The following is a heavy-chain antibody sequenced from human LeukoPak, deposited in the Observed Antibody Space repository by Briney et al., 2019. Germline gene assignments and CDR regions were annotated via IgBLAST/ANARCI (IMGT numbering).Heavy chain of an antibody. D-gene: IGHD3-22*01. CDR2: TTPILGIA. CDR3: ASKGQYDRSSSDAFDI. CDR1: GYTFTGHN. Sequence: SVKLSCKASGYTFTGHNMHWVRQAPGQGLEWVGRTTPILGIANYAQTFQGRVTIPADKSTSRAYMALSSLRSDHTAVYYCASKGQYDRSSSDAFDIWGQGTMVTVSS. J-gene: IGHJ3*02. V-gene: IGHV1-69*02.